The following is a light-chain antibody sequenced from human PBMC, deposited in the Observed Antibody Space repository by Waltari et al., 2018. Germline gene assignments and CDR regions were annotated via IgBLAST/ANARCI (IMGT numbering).Light chain of an antibody. V-gene: IGKV1-39*01. CDR1: QGIGGY. CDR2: ATS. Sequence: DVHMTQSPSSVSASVVDRVTITCRASQGIGGYVNWYQQKPGRAPNLLIYATSNLQSGVPSRFGGSGSGTVFTLSIATLQPEDFATYYCQQTYSSPRTFGPGTKVEIK. J-gene: IGKJ1*01. CDR3: QQTYSSPRT.